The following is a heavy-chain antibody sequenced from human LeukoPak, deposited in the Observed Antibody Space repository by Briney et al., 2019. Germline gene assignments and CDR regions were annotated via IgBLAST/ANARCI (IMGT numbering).Heavy chain of an antibody. CDR2: ISAYNGNT. D-gene: IGHD1-7*01. J-gene: IGHJ4*02. CDR1: GYTFTSYG. Sequence: ASVKVSCKASGYTFTSYGISWVRQAPGQGLEWMGWISAYNGNTNYAQKFQGRVTITADESTSTAYMELSSLRSEDTAVYYCARRGITGTTAYFDYWGQGTLVTVSS. V-gene: IGHV1-18*01. CDR3: ARRGITGTTAYFDY.